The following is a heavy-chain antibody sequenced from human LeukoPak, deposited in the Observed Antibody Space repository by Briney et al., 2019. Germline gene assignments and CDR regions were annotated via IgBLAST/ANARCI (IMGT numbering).Heavy chain of an antibody. Sequence: SETLSLTCTVSGGSISSGGYYWSWIRQPPGKGLEWIGYIYHSGSTYYNPSLKSRVTISIDTSKNQFSLKLSSVTAADTAVYYCARESNNWPFDYWGQGTLVTVSS. CDR2: IYHSGST. J-gene: IGHJ4*02. CDR3: ARESNNWPFDY. D-gene: IGHD1-20*01. V-gene: IGHV4-61*08. CDR1: GGSISSGGYY.